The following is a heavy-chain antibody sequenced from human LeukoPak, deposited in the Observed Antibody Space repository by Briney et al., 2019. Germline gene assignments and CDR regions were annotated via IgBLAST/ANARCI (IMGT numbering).Heavy chain of an antibody. J-gene: IGHJ3*02. D-gene: IGHD3-10*01. CDR1: GGSISGYH. V-gene: IGHV4-59*01. Sequence: PSETLSLTCNVSGGSISGYHWSWIRQPPGKGLEWLGYIYYSGSSNYNPSLKSRVTMSADTSKNQSSLKLSSVTAADTAVYYCARGLYGSGSYGAFDIWGQGTMVTVSS. CDR3: ARGLYGSGSYGAFDI. CDR2: IYYSGSS.